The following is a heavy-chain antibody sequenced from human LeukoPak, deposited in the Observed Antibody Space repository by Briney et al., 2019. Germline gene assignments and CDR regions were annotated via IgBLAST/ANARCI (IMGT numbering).Heavy chain of an antibody. J-gene: IGHJ4*02. CDR1: GFTFSSYA. V-gene: IGHV3-23*01. Sequence: SGGSLRLSCAASGFTFSSYAMSWVRQAPGKGLEWVSIIGGSGGTYSADSVKGRFTISRDNSKNTLYLQMNSLRAEDTAVYYCAKDVYCSGGSCYGLDYWGQGTLVTVSS. CDR3: AKDVYCSGGSCYGLDY. CDR2: IGGSGGT. D-gene: IGHD2-15*01.